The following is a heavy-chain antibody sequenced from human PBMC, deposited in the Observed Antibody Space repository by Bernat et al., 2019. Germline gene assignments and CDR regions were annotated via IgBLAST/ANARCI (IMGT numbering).Heavy chain of an antibody. Sequence: EVQLVQSGAEVKKPGESLRISCKGSGYSFTSYWISWVRQMPGKGLEWMGRIDPSDSYTNYSPSFQGHVSISADKSISTAYLQWSSLKASDTAMYYRARDYICGSYRSRFDYWGQGTLVTVSS. CDR3: ARDYICGSYRSRFDY. D-gene: IGHD3-16*02. J-gene: IGHJ4*02. V-gene: IGHV5-10-1*01. CDR1: GYSFTSYW. CDR2: IDPSDSYT.